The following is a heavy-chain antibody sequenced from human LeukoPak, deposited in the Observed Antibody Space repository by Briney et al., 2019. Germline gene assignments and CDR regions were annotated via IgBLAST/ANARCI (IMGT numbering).Heavy chain of an antibody. Sequence: SETLSLTCTVSGGSISSSFSYSGWIRQPPGKTLEWIGSIYSSGSTYYNPSLKSRVIIIIDTPKDHFSLTLSSVTAADTAVYYCARSDGYGLVGIWGQGTMVTVSS. D-gene: IGHD3-10*01. J-gene: IGHJ3*02. CDR3: ARSDGYGLVGI. CDR2: IYSSGST. CDR1: GGSISSSFSY. V-gene: IGHV4-39*07.